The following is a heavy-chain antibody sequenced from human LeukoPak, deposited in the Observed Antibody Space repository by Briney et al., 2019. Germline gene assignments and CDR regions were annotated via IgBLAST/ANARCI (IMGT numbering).Heavy chain of an antibody. CDR1: GGTFSSYA. Sequence: SVKVSCKASGGTFSSYAISWVRQAPGQGLEWMGRIIPILGIANYAQKFQGRVTITADKSTSTAYMELSSLRSEDTAVYYCARGNIVATIRGPDNWFDPWGQGTLVTVSS. CDR3: ARGNIVATIRGPDNWFDP. V-gene: IGHV1-69*04. D-gene: IGHD5-12*01. CDR2: IIPILGIA. J-gene: IGHJ5*02.